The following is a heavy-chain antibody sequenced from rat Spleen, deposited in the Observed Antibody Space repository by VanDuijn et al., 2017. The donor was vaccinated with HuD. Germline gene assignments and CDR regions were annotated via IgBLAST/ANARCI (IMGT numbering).Heavy chain of an antibody. CDR3: TTDRPGALMEA. J-gene: IGHJ2*01. CDR1: GFTFNNYD. D-gene: IGHD1-3*01. V-gene: IGHV5-27*01. CDR2: ISPSGGTT. Sequence: EVQLVESGGGFVQPGRSLKLSCAASGFTFNNYDMAWVRQAPTKGLEWVASISPSGGTTYYRDSVKGRFTVSRDNAKSTLYLQMDSLRSEDTATYYCTTDRPGALMEAWGQGVMVTVSS.